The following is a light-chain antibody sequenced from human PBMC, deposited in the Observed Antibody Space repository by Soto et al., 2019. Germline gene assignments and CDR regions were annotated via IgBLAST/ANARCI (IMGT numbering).Light chain of an antibody. CDR2: GAS. CDR3: QQYGFSLIA. J-gene: IGKJ4*01. V-gene: IGKV3-20*01. Sequence: EIVLTQSPGTLSLSPGERATLSCRASQTVSTSYVAWYQQKPGRAPRLLIYGASSRATGIPDRFSGSGSGTDYTLTISRLEPEDFAVYYCQQYGFSLIAFGGGTKVEI. CDR1: QTVSTSY.